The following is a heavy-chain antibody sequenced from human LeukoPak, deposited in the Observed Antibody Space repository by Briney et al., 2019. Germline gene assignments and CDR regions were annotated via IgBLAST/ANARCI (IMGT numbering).Heavy chain of an antibody. J-gene: IGHJ5*02. CDR3: ARDGRSGSYYDL. V-gene: IGHV3-7*01. CDR1: GFTFRGYW. CDR2: IKQDGSEI. Sequence: GGSLRLSCAVSGFTFRGYWMSWVRQAPGKGLEWVANIKQDGSEIYYVDSVKGRFTISRDNAKNALYLQMSSLRAEDTAVYYCARDGRSGSYYDLWGQGTLVTVSS. D-gene: IGHD1-26*01.